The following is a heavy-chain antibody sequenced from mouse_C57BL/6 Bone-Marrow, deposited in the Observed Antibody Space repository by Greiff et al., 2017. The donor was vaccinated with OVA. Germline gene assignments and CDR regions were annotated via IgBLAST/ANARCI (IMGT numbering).Heavy chain of an antibody. J-gene: IGHJ2*01. Sequence: QVQLKQPGAELVKPGASVKLSCKASGYTFTSYWMQWVKQRPGQGLEWIGEIDPSDSYTNYNQKFKGKATLTVDTSSSTAYMQLSSLTSEDSAVYYCARYYYSKEGFDYWGQGTTLTVSS. CDR1: GYTFTSYW. V-gene: IGHV1-50*01. CDR2: IDPSDSYT. CDR3: ARYYYSKEGFDY. D-gene: IGHD2-5*01.